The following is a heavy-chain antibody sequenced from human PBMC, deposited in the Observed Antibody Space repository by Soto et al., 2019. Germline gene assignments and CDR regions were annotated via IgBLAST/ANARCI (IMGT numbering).Heavy chain of an antibody. CDR1: GGSISSSSYY. CDR2: IYYSGST. CDR3: VSWSGTGILWFGEDLGAFDI. V-gene: IGHV4-39*01. J-gene: IGHJ3*02. D-gene: IGHD3-10*01. Sequence: PSETLSLTCTVSGGSISSSSYYWGWIRQPPGKGLEWIGSIYYSGSTYYKTSLKSRVTISVDTSKNQFSLKLSSVTAADTTVYYCVSWSGTGILWFGEDLGAFDIWGQGTMVTVSS.